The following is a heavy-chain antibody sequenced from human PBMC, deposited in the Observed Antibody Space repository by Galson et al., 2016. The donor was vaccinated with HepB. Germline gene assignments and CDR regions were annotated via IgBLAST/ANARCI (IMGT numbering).Heavy chain of an antibody. CDR2: ISSSSTTI. D-gene: IGHD1-26*01. J-gene: IGHJ4*02. V-gene: IGHV3-11*04. Sequence: SLRLSCAASGFTFSDYYMSWIRQAPGKGLEWVSYISSSSTTILYADSVKGRFTVSRDNAKNSLYLQINSLRAEDTAVYYCARRGRGSGSYFYWGQGTLVTVSS. CDR3: ARRGRGSGSYFY. CDR1: GFTFSDYY.